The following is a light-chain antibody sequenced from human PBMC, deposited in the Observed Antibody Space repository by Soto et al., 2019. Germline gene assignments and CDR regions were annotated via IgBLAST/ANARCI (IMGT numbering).Light chain of an antibody. J-gene: IGLJ3*02. CDR3: AAWDDKLSGWV. CDR1: SPTVGGNY. Sequence: QAVVTQPPSASGTPGQRVTISCSGSSPTVGGNYVYWYQLLPGMAPRLLIYRDNQRPSGVPDRFSGSKSGTSASLAISGLRSEDEAEYYCAAWDDKLSGWVFGGGTQLTVL. CDR2: RDN. V-gene: IGLV1-47*01.